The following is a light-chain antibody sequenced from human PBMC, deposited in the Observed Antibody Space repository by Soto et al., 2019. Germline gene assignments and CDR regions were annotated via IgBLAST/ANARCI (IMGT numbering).Light chain of an antibody. CDR2: GAS. V-gene: IGKV3-20*01. Sequence: EIVLTQSPGTLSLSPWERATLSCRASQSVSSSYLAWYQQKPGQAPRLLIYGASSRATGIPDRFSGSGSGTDFTLTISRLEPEDFAVYYCQLRGTFGQGTKLEIK. CDR3: QLRGT. CDR1: QSVSSSY. J-gene: IGKJ2*02.